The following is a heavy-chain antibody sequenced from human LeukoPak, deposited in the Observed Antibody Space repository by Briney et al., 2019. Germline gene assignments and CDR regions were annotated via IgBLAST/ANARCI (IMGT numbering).Heavy chain of an antibody. D-gene: IGHD1-26*01. J-gene: IGHJ4*02. CDR1: GYTFTDYY. CDR2: INPNSGGT. Sequence: GASVKVSCKASGYTFTDYYMHWVRQAPGQGLEWMGWINPNSGGTNYAQILQGRVTMTTDTSTSTAYMELRSLRSDDTAVYYCAREENGSYGWDFDYWGQGTLVTVSS. CDR3: AREENGSYGWDFDY. V-gene: IGHV1-2*02.